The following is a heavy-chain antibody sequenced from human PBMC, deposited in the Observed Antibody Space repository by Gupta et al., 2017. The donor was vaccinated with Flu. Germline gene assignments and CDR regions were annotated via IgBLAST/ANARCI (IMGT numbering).Heavy chain of an antibody. Sequence: TFGDYTMSWSREAPGKGLEWVGFIRSKAYGGTTEYAASVKGRFSISREDSKSLAYLQMNSLKTEDTAVYYCARSPPMVVVDNYFDFWGQGTLVTVSS. CDR3: ARSPPMVVVDNYFDF. V-gene: IGHV3-49*02. CDR2: IRSKAYGGTT. CDR1: TFGDYT. J-gene: IGHJ4*02. D-gene: IGHD3-22*01.